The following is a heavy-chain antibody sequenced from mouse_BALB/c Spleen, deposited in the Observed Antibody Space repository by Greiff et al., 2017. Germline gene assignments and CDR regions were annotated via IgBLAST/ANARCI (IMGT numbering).Heavy chain of an antibody. CDR1: GYTFTSYW. J-gene: IGHJ2*01. Sequence: VQLQQSGAELAKPGASVKMSCKASGYTFTSYWMHWVKQRPGQGLEWIGYINPSTGYTEYNQKFKDKGTLTADKSSSTAYMQLSSLTSEDSAVYYCARITTAKGYYFDYWGQGTTLTVSS. V-gene: IGHV1-7*01. D-gene: IGHD1-2*01. CDR2: INPSTGYT. CDR3: ARITTAKGYYFDY.